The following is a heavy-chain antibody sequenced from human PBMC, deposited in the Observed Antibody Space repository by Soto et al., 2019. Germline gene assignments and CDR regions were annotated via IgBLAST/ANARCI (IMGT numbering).Heavy chain of an antibody. J-gene: IGHJ4*02. CDR2: ISGSGGST. Sequence: EVQLLESGGGLVQPGGSLRLSCAASGFTFSSYAMSWVRQAPGKGLEWVSAISGSGGSTYYADSVKGRFTISRDNSKNMLYLQMNSLRAEDTAVYYCAKTDIVLMVYALGPYFDYWGQGTLVTVSS. D-gene: IGHD2-8*01. CDR1: GFTFSSYA. V-gene: IGHV3-23*01. CDR3: AKTDIVLMVYALGPYFDY.